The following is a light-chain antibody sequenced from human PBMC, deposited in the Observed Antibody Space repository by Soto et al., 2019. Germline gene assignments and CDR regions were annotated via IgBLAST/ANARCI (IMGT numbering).Light chain of an antibody. J-gene: IGKJ4*01. CDR2: GAS. CDR1: ENIAKY. CDR3: QQYASWPLT. Sequence: DIQMTQSPSSLSASVGDRVTITCRASENIAKYLNWYQQKQGKAPKILIYGASSLQSGVPSRFSGSGSGTDFTLTISSLQPEDFAVYFCQQYASWPLTFGGGTKVEI. V-gene: IGKV1-39*01.